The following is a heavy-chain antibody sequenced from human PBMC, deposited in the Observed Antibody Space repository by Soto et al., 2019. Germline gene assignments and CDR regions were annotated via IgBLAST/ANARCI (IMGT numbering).Heavy chain of an antibody. J-gene: IGHJ4*02. CDR3: ARAEGSGSYYNEEYFDY. V-gene: IGHV4-30-2*01. CDR2: IYHSGST. CDR1: GGSISRVGYS. Sequence: SETLSLTCAVSGGSISRVGYSWSWIRQPPGKGLEWIGYIYHSGSTYYNPSLKSRVTISVDRSKNQFSLKLSSVTAADTAIYYCARAEGSGSYYNEEYFDYWGQGTLVTVSS. D-gene: IGHD3-10*01.